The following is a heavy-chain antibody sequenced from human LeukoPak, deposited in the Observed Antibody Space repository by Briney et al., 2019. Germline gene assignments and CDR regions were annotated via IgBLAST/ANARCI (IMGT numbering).Heavy chain of an antibody. J-gene: IGHJ4*02. V-gene: IGHV1-24*01. CDR3: ATGRYYGSGSYYNFGDY. CDR1: GYTLTELS. D-gene: IGHD3-10*01. Sequence: ASVKVSCKVSGYTLTELSMHWVRQAPGKGLEWMGGFDPEDGETIYAQKFQGRVIMTEDTSTDTAYMELSSLRSEDTAVYYCATGRYYGSGSYYNFGDYWGQGTLVTVSS. CDR2: FDPEDGET.